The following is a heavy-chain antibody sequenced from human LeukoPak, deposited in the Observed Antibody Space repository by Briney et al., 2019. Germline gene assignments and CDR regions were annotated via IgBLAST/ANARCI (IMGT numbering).Heavy chain of an antibody. J-gene: IGHJ3*02. Sequence: SVRVSCKASGGTFSSYAISWVRQAPGEGLEWMGGIIPIVGTANYAQKLQGRVTITADKSTSTAYMELSSLRSEDTAVYYCARKLLPGYDILTGYDPQAFDIWGQGTMLTVSS. CDR1: GGTFSSYA. V-gene: IGHV1-69*06. D-gene: IGHD3-9*01. CDR2: IIPIVGTA. CDR3: ARKLLPGYDILTGYDPQAFDI.